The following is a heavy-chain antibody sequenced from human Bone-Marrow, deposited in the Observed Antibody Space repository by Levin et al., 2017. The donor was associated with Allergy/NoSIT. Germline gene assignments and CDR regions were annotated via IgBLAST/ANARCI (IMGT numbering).Heavy chain of an antibody. CDR1: GYTFTGYY. D-gene: IGHD1-1*01. Sequence: ASVKVSCKASGYTFTGYYMHWVRQAPGQGLEWMGRINPNSGGTNYAQKFQGRVTMTRDTSISTAYMELSRLRSDDTAVYYCASSVVERHRGPRFDPWGQGTLVTVSS. J-gene: IGHJ5*02. CDR2: INPNSGGT. V-gene: IGHV1-2*06. CDR3: ASSVVERHRGPRFDP.